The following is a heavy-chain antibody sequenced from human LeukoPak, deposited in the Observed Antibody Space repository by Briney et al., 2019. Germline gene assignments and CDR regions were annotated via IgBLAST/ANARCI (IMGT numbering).Heavy chain of an antibody. CDR3: ARDRPYYDILTHNPDAFDI. J-gene: IGHJ3*02. CDR1: GFTFSSYS. CDR2: ISSSSSYI. Sequence: GGSLRLSCAASGFTFSSYSMNWVRQAPGKGLEWDSSISSSSSYIYYADSVKGRFTISRDNAKNSLYLQMNSLRAEDTAVYYCARDRPYYDILTHNPDAFDIWGQGTMVTVSS. D-gene: IGHD3-9*01. V-gene: IGHV3-21*01.